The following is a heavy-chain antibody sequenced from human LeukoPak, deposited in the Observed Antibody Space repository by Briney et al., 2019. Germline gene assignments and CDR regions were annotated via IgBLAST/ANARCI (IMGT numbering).Heavy chain of an antibody. CDR2: MYYSGST. Sequence: PSETLSLTCTVSGGSISNSSYYWGWIRQPPGMGLEWIGSMYYSGSTYYNPSLKRRATISVDTSKNQFSLKLSSVTAADTVVYYCARHGRMGTINPSYWGQGTLVTVSS. CDR3: ARHGRMGTINPSY. CDR1: GGSISNSSYY. J-gene: IGHJ4*02. D-gene: IGHD5-24*01. V-gene: IGHV4-39*01.